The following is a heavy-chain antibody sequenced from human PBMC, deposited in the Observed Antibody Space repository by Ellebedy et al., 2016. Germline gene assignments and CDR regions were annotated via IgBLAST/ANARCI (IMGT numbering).Heavy chain of an antibody. D-gene: IGHD3-16*01. CDR2: ISSSSSYT. CDR3: TSYVWGSLGY. CDR1: GFTFSDYY. V-gene: IGHV3-11*06. J-gene: IGHJ4*02. Sequence: GGSLRLSCAASGFTFSDYYMSWIRQAPGKGLEWVSYISSSSSYTNYADSVKGRFTISRDNAKNSLYLQMNSLRAEDTAVYYCTSYVWGSLGYWGQGTLVTVSS.